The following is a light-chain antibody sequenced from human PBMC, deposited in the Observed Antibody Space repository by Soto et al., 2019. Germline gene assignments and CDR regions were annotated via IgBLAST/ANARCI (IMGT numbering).Light chain of an antibody. CDR2: LNSDGSH. CDR3: QTWGTGFWV. J-gene: IGLJ3*02. CDR1: SGHSSYA. V-gene: IGLV4-69*01. Sequence: QSVLTQSPSASASLGASVKLTCTLSSGHSSYAIAWHQQQPEKGPRYLMKLNSDGSHSKGDGIPDRFSGSSSGAERYLTISSLQSEDEADYYCQTWGTGFWVFGGGTKATVL.